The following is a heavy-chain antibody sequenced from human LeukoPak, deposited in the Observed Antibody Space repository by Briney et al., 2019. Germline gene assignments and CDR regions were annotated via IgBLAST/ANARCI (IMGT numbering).Heavy chain of an antibody. D-gene: IGHD2-15*01. Sequence: QPGGSLRLSCAASGFTFSSYWMHWVRQAPGKGLVWVSRINSDGSSTSYADSVKGRFTISRDNAKNTLYLQMNSLRAEDTAVYYCARVDRAYCSGGSCYKRSYYYYMDVWGKGTTVTISS. CDR2: INSDGSST. CDR3: ARVDRAYCSGGSCYKRSYYYYMDV. V-gene: IGHV3-74*01. CDR1: GFTFSSYW. J-gene: IGHJ6*03.